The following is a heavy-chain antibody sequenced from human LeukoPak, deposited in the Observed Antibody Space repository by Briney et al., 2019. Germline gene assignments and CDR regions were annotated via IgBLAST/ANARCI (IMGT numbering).Heavy chain of an antibody. CDR1: GGSISSSHYY. J-gene: IGHJ4*02. V-gene: IGHV4-39*01. Sequence: PTETLSLTCTVSGGSISSSHYYWGWIRQTPGKGLEWIASINDVGNTYYNPSLKSRVSISVDTSKNQCSLGLRSVTAADTAVYYCASQRDQSTGRAFDYWGQGILVTVS. D-gene: IGHD1-1*01. CDR3: ASQRDQSTGRAFDY. CDR2: INDVGNT.